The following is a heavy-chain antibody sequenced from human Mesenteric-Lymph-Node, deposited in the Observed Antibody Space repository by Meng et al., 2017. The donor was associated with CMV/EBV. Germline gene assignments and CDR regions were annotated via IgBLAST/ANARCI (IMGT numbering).Heavy chain of an antibody. J-gene: IGHJ3*02. Sequence: SETLSLTCTVSGGSISSSSYYWGWIRQPPGKGLEWIGSIYYSGSTYYNPSLKSRVTTSVDTSKNQFSLNLNSVTAADTAVYFCARQDLGVSQGGDALDIWGQGTVVTVSS. V-gene: IGHV4-39*01. CDR2: IYYSGST. CDR3: ARQDLGVSQGGDALDI. D-gene: IGHD5/OR15-5a*01. CDR1: GGSISSSSYY.